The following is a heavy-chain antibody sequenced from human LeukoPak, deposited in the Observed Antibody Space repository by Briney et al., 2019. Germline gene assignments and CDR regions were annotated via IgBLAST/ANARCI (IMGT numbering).Heavy chain of an antibody. CDR2: ISYDGSNK. V-gene: IGHV3-30*18. J-gene: IGHJ5*02. D-gene: IGHD3-10*01. CDR1: GFTLSSYG. CDR3: AKGSEFDP. Sequence: GRSLRLSCAASGFTLSSYGMHWVRQAPGKGLEWVAVISYDGSNKYYADSVKGRFTISRDNSKNTLYLQMNSLRAEDTAVYYCAKGSEFDPWGQGTLVTVSS.